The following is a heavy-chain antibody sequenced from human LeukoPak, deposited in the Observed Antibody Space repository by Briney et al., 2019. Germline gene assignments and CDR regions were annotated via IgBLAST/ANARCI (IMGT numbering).Heavy chain of an antibody. V-gene: IGHV3-23*01. Sequence: GGSLRLSCAASGFTFSSYSMSWVRQAPGKGLEWVSAISGSGGSTYYADSVKGRFTISRDNSKNTLYLQMNSLRAEDTAVYYCAKDPRYSSGWYWGQGTLVTVSS. CDR3: AKDPRYSSGWY. J-gene: IGHJ4*02. D-gene: IGHD6-19*01. CDR1: GFTFSSYS. CDR2: ISGSGGST.